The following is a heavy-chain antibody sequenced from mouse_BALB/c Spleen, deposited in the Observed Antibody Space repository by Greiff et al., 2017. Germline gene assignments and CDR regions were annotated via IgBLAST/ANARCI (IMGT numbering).Heavy chain of an antibody. Sequence: EVKLQESGAELVKPGASVKLSCTASGFNIKDTYMHWVKQRPEQGLEWIGRIDPAHGNTKYDPKFQGKATITADTSSNTAYLQLSSQTSEDTAVYYCARMDFDYWGKGTTLTVPS. CDR1: GFNIKDTY. J-gene: IGHJ2*01. CDR2: IDPAHGNT. V-gene: IGHV14-3*02. CDR3: ARMDFDY.